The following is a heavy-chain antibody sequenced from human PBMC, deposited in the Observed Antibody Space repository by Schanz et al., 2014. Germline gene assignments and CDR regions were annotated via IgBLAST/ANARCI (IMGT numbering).Heavy chain of an antibody. J-gene: IGHJ5*01. CDR3: ARSPGDFPGWFDS. CDR1: GGSISSGGSS. V-gene: IGHV4-30-2*01. CDR2: IYHSGST. D-gene: IGHD4-17*01. Sequence: QVQLQESGSGLVKPSQTLSLTCGVSGGSISSGGSSWNWIRLPPGKGLEWIGYIYHSGSTYYNPSLKSRVTIAVGRSKNQFSLILNSVTAADTAVYYCARSPGDFPGWFDSWGQGTLVNVSS.